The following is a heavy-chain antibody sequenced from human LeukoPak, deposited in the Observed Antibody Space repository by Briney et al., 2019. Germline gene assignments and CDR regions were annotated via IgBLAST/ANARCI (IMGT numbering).Heavy chain of an antibody. J-gene: IGHJ4*02. CDR2: IIPIFGTA. D-gene: IGHD6-13*01. CDR3: ARDQYGYSSSWYVGDY. CDR1: GGTFSSYA. V-gene: IGHV1-69*13. Sequence: SVKVSCKASGGTFSSYAISWVRQAPGQGLEWMGGIIPIFGTATYAQKFQGRVTITADESTSTAYMELSSLRSEDTAVYYCARDQYGYSSSWYVGDYWGQGTLVTVSS.